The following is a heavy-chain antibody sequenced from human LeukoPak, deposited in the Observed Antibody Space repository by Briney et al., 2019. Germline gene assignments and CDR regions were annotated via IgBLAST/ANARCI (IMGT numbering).Heavy chain of an antibody. CDR2: IKSKTDGGTT. D-gene: IGHD6-19*01. CDR3: TSSSSD. V-gene: IGHV3-15*01. CDR1: GGSFSGYY. Sequence: ETLSLTCAVYGGSFSGYYWSWIRQPPGKGLEWVGRIKSKTDGGTTDYAAPVKGRFTVSRDDSKKMLYLQMNSLKTEDTGVYYCTSSSSDWGQGTLVTVSS. J-gene: IGHJ4*02.